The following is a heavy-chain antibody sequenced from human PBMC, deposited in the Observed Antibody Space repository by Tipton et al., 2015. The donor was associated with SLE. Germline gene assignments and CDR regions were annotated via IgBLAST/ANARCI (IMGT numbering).Heavy chain of an antibody. CDR1: GDSISSGTYY. J-gene: IGHJ4*02. D-gene: IGHD1-26*01. CDR2: IDTSGDT. CDR3: ARGDSGSYFRI. V-gene: IGHV4-61*02. Sequence: TLSLTCTVSGDSISSGTYYWSWIRQPAGKGLEWIGRIDTSGDTKYSPPLKSRVTISVDTSKNQFFVKLTSVTAADTAVYFCARGDSGSYFRIWGQGTLVTVSS.